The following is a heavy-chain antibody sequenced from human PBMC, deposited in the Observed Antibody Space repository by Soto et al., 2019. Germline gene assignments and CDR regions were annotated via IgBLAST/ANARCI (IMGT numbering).Heavy chain of an antibody. D-gene: IGHD1-7*01. CDR2: IIPILDIT. J-gene: IGHJ4*02. CDR1: GGTFSSYP. V-gene: IGHV1-69*02. Sequence: QVQLVQYGAEVKKPGSSVKVSCKASGGTFSSYPISWVRQAPGQGLEWMGRIIPILDITDYAQRFQGRVTITADKSTSTAYMEPSRLSSDDTAVYYCARPTSTGTTSGYYFDYWGQGTLVTVSS. CDR3: ARPTSTGTTSGYYFDY.